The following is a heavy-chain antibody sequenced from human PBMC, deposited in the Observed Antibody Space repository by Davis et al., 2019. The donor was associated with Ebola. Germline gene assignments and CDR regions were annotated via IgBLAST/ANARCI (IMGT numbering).Heavy chain of an antibody. D-gene: IGHD3-3*01. J-gene: IGHJ6*02. V-gene: IGHV4-39*01. CDR3: ARLSGFWSGYYYYYYYGMDV. Sequence: PSETLSLTCTVSGGSISSSSYYWGWIRQPPGKGLEWIGSIYYSGSTYYNPSLKSRVTISVDTSKNQFSLKLSSVTAADTAVYYCARLSGFWSGYYYYYYYGMDVWGQGTTVTVSS. CDR2: IYYSGST. CDR1: GGSISSSSYY.